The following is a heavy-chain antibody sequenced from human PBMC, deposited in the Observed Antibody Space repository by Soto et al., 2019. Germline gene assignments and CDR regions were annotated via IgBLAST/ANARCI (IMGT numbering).Heavy chain of an antibody. V-gene: IGHV1-18*01. D-gene: IGHD1-7*01. Sequence: ASVKVSCKASGYTFTSYGISWVRQAPGQGLEWMGWISAYNGNTNYAQKLQGRVTMTTDTSTSTAYMELRSPRSDDTAVYYCARGGITGTTGYYYYYGMDVWGQGTTVTVSS. CDR3: ARGGITGTTGYYYYYGMDV. CDR2: ISAYNGNT. J-gene: IGHJ6*02. CDR1: GYTFTSYG.